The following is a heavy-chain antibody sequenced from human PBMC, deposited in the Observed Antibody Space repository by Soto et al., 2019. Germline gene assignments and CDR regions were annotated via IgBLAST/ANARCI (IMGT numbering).Heavy chain of an antibody. CDR3: AVLAGAAQRYAFDI. D-gene: IGHD6-19*01. J-gene: IGHJ3*02. CDR2: ISPILGIA. CDR1: GGTFSSYT. V-gene: IGHV1-69*02. Sequence: QVQLVQSGAEVKKPGSSVKVSCKASGGTFSSYTISWVRQAPGQGLEWMGRISPILGIANYAQKFQGRVTITAVKSTSTAYMELSSLRSEDTAVYYCAVLAGAAQRYAFDIWGQGTIFTVCS.